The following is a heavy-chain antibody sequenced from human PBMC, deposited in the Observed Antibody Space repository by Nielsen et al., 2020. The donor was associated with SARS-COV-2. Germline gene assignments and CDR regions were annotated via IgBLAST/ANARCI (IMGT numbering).Heavy chain of an antibody. D-gene: IGHD2-2*01. Sequence: GSLRPSCAVSGGSIRNTYWGWIRQPPGKRLEWIAYSDHSWRINYNPSLKSRATISADTSKDQISLKLRSVTAADTAVYYCARLPAGTVSFDIWGQGTMVTVS. CDR3: ARLPAGTVSFDI. J-gene: IGHJ3*02. CDR2: SDHSWRI. V-gene: IGHV4-59*08. CDR1: GGSIRNTY.